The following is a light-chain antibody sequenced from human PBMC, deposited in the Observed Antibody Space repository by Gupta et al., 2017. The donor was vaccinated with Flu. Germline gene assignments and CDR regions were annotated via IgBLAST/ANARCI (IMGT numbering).Light chain of an antibody. CDR3: QHYNGT. CDR1: QDINDW. V-gene: IGKV1-5*03. CDR2: RSS. J-gene: IGKJ1*01. Sequence: DIQMAQSPSTLSAAVGDRVTITCRASQDINDWLAWCQQKPGKAPQLLIYRSSTLQSGVPSRFSGSGSGTEFTLTINSLQPEDFATYYCQHYNGTFGQGTKVEIK.